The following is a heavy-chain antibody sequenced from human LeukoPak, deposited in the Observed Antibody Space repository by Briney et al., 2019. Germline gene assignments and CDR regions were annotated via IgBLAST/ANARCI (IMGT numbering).Heavy chain of an antibody. D-gene: IGHD3-10*01. CDR2: ISGSGGST. Sequence: PGGSLRLSCAASGFTFSSYAMSWVRQAPGKGLEWVSAISGSGGSTYYADSVKGRFTISRDNSKNTLYLQMNSLRAEDPAVYYCASLFTMVRGVIVDYWGQGTLVTVSS. CDR1: GFTFSSYA. J-gene: IGHJ4*02. V-gene: IGHV3-23*01. CDR3: ASLFTMVRGVIVDY.